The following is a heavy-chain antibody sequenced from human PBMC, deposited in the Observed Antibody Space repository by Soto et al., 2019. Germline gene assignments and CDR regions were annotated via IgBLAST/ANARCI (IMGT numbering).Heavy chain of an antibody. CDR3: ARLSGDYYGSDV. CDR1: GGSISSYY. CDR2: IYYSGST. Sequence: SETLSLTCTVSGGSISSYYWNWIRQPPGKGLEWIGDIYYSGSTNYSPSLKSRVTMSVDTSKNQSSLKLRSVTAADSAVYYCARLSGDYYGSDVWGQGTTVTVSS. J-gene: IGHJ6*02. V-gene: IGHV4-59*01. D-gene: IGHD3-10*01.